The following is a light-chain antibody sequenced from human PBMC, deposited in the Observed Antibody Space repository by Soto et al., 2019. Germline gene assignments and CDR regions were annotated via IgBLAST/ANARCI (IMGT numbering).Light chain of an antibody. CDR3: QQSYSTPPWT. J-gene: IGKJ1*01. CDR2: AAS. CDR1: QSFSSY. Sequence: DIQMTQSPSSLSASVGDRVTITCRASQSFSSYLNWYQQKPGKAPKLLIYAASSLQSGVPSRFSGSGSGTDFTLPISSLQPEDFATYYCQQSYSTPPWTFGQGTKVQIK. V-gene: IGKV1-39*01.